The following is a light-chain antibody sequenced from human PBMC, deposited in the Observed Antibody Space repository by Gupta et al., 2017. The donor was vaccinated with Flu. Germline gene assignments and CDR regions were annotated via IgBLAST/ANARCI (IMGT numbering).Light chain of an antibody. J-gene: IGKJ2*01. CDR3: QHDCSSPQT. Sequence: TLYLSPGETATRSCRARQTVKSTYLACYQQKPGQAPRLLIYVASSRATGIPDRFSGSGSGTEFTLTISRLEPEDFAVYYCQHDCSSPQTFGQGTKLEIK. V-gene: IGKV3-20*01. CDR2: VAS. CDR1: QTVKSTY.